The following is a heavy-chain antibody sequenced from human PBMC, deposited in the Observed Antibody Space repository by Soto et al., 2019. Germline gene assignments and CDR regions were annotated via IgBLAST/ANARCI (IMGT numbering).Heavy chain of an antibody. CDR3: ARDGGFCTNGVCPVYYYYGMDV. CDR1: GDSISSGDYF. V-gene: IGHV4-30-4*01. D-gene: IGHD2-8*01. J-gene: IGHJ6*02. Sequence: PSETLSLTCTVSGDSISSGDYFWTWIRQPPGMDLEWLGYIYYSGNAYYSPSLKSRLTISVDTSNNQFSLKLSSVTAADTAVYYCARDGGFCTNGVCPVYYYYGMDVWGQGTTVTVSS. CDR2: IYYSGNA.